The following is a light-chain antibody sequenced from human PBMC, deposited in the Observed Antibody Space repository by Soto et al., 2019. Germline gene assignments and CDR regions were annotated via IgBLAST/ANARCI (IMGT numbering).Light chain of an antibody. CDR2: GAS. CDR3: QQYTNWPYT. V-gene: IGKV3-15*01. J-gene: IGKJ2*01. CDR1: QSVGSN. Sequence: EIVMTQSPATLSVSPGERASLSCRASQSVGSNLAWYQQTAGQAPRLLIYGASTRATGIPARFSGGGSGTEFTLTISSLQSEDFAVYSCQQYTNWPYTFGQGTKLEIK.